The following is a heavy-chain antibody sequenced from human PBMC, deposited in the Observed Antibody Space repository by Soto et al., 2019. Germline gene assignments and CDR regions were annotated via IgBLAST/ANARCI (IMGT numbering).Heavy chain of an antibody. Sequence: PGGSLRLSCAASGFTFSSYGMHWVRQAPGKGLEWVALISYDGSDKYYADSVKGRFTISRDNSKNTLYLQMNSLRVEDTAVYYCGAGQYFSDYWGQGTLLTVSS. J-gene: IGHJ4*02. CDR2: ISYDGSDK. D-gene: IGHD6-13*01. V-gene: IGHV3-30*03. CDR3: GAGQYFSDY. CDR1: GFTFSSYG.